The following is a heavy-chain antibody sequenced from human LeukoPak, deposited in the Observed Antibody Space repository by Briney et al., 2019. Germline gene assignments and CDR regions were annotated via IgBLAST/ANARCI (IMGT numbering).Heavy chain of an antibody. J-gene: IGHJ3*02. D-gene: IGHD3-10*01. CDR2: IYYSGST. V-gene: IGHV4-59*08. CDR3: AAYGVMDAFDI. CDR1: GGSISSYY. Sequence: PSETLSLTCTVSGGSISSYYWSWIRQPPGKGLEWIGYIYYSGSTNYNPSLKSRVTISVDTSKNQFSLKLSSVTAADTAVYYCAAYGVMDAFDIWGQGTMVTVSS.